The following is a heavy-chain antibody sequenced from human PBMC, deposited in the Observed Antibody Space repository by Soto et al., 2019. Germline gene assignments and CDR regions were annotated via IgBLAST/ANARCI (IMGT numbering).Heavy chain of an antibody. D-gene: IGHD2-2*01. V-gene: IGHV4-59*02. CDR3: ARDAFGWNRVVVPAAMQPHPNYYYYYYMDV. CDR2: IYYSRST. CDR1: GGSVSRYY. Sequence: SETLSLTCTVSGGSVSRYYWRWIRQSPGKELKRIEYIYYSRSTKKKHSLKSRITITIDTTKNQFYMNLSSVTAADTAVYYCARDAFGWNRVVVPAAMQPHPNYYYYYYMDVWGKWTTFTVSS. J-gene: IGHJ6*03.